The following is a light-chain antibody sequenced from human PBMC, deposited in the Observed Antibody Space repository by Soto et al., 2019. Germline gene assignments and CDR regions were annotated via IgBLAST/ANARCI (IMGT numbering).Light chain of an antibody. V-gene: IGLV2-8*01. CDR1: SSDVGAYNY. CDR2: EVT. CDR3: SSFASSNTWV. Sequence: QSVLTQPPSASGSPGQSVTISCTGTSSDVGAYNYVSWYQQHAGKAPKLVIYEVTKRPSGVPDRFSGYKSANTASLTVSGLQAEDEADYYCSSFASSNTWVFGGGTKFTV. J-gene: IGLJ3*02.